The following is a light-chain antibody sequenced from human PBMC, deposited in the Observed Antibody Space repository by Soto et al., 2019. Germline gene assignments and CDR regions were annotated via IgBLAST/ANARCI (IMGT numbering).Light chain of an antibody. V-gene: IGLV2-8*01. CDR1: SSDVGGYNF. Sequence: QSVLTQPPSASGSPGQSVTISCTGTSSDVGGYNFVSWYQQHPGKAPKLMIYEVTKRPSGVPDRFSGSKSGNTASLAVSGLQAEDEAEYYCSSYAGSNSVVFGGGTKVTVL. CDR2: EVT. CDR3: SSYAGSNSVV. J-gene: IGLJ2*01.